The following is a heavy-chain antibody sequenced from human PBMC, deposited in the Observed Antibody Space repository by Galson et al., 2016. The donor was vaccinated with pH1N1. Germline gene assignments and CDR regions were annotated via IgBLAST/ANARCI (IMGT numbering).Heavy chain of an antibody. CDR1: GFTFSNYW. V-gene: IGHV3-7*01. CDR3: ARAIGSRSSY. D-gene: IGHD3-16*02. CDR2: IKEDGSEK. Sequence: SLRLSCAASGFTFSNYWMHWVRQVPGKGLEWVANIKEDGSEKYYVDSVRGRFTISRDNAKNSLYLQMNSLRDEDTALYYCARAIGSRSSYWGQGTLVTVSS. J-gene: IGHJ4*02.